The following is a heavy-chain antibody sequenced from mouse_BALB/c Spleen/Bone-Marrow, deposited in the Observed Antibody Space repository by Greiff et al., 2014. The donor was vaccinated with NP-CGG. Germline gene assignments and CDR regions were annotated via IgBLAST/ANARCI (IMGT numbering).Heavy chain of an antibody. CDR3: ARYYYGYYFDY. CDR2: IDPANGNT. J-gene: IGHJ2*01. Sequence: EVQLVESGAELVKPGASVKLSCTASGFNIKDTYMHWVKQRPEQGLEWIGRIDPANGNTKYDPKFQGKATITADTSSNTAYLQLSSLTSEDTDVYYCARYYYGYYFDYWGQGTTLTVSS. CDR1: GFNIKDTY. V-gene: IGHV14-3*02. D-gene: IGHD1-2*01.